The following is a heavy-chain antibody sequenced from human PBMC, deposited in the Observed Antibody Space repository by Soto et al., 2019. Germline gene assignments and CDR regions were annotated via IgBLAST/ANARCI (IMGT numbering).Heavy chain of an antibody. J-gene: IGHJ5*02. D-gene: IGHD3-22*01. Sequence: PSETLSLTCPVSGGSSSSGYWSWIRQPPGKGLEWIGYIYYSDSINYNPSLKSRVIISVDTSKNQFSLSLNSVTAADTAVYYCARAYYDASGYGLDPWGQGTLVTVSS. CDR3: ARAYYDASGYGLDP. CDR1: GGSSSSGY. CDR2: IYYSDSI. V-gene: IGHV4-59*01.